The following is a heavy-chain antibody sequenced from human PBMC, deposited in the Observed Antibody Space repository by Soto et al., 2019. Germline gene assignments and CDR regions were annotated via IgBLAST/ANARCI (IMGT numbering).Heavy chain of an antibody. Sequence: EVQLLESGGGLVQPGGSLRLSCAASGFTFSTYAMSWVRQAPGKGLEWVSGITISGSNTYYADSVKGRFTISRDNSKNTLYLQMNSLRAEDTALYFCAKVPPRGEFYFDYWGQGTLVTVSS. J-gene: IGHJ4*02. CDR2: ITISGSNT. D-gene: IGHD3-10*01. CDR3: AKVPPRGEFYFDY. CDR1: GFTFSTYA. V-gene: IGHV3-23*01.